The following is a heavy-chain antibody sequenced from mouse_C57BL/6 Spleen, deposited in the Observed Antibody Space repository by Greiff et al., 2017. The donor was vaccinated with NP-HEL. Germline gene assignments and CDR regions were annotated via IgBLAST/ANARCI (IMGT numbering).Heavy chain of an antibody. CDR2: IYPGSGNT. J-gene: IGHJ4*01. CDR3: ARGGARAMDY. V-gene: IGHV1-66*01. Sequence: VQVVESGPELVKPGASVKISCKASGYSFTSYYIHWVKQRPGQGLEWIGWIYPGSGNTKYNEKFKGKATLTADTSSSTAYMQLSSLTSEDSAVYYCARGGARAMDYWGQGTSVTVSS. D-gene: IGHD3-1*01. CDR1: GYSFTSYY.